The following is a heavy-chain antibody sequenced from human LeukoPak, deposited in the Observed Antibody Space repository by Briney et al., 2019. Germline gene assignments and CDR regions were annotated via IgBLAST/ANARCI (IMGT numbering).Heavy chain of an antibody. V-gene: IGHV1-8*01. D-gene: IGHD3-22*01. CDR3: ATGVFGGYTIFDY. CDR1: GYTFTSYD. Sequence: ASVKVSCKASGYTFTSYDINWVRQATGQGLEWMGWMNPNSGNTGYAQKFQGRVTMTEDTSTDTAYMELSSLRSEDTAVYYCATGVFGGYTIFDYWSQGTLVTVSS. J-gene: IGHJ4*02. CDR2: MNPNSGNT.